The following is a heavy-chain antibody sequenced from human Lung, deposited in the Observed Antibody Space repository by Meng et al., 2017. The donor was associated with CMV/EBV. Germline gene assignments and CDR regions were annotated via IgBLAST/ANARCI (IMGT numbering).Heavy chain of an antibody. V-gene: IGHV4-4*02. CDR1: VGSTSSSNW. D-gene: IGHD6-19*01. Sequence: QVLVQCACPARSNPSGALSFTCASSVGSTSSSNWWSWVRQPPGKGLEWFGEIYHSGRTNYNPSLKSRVTISVDKSKNQFSLNLSSMTAADTAVYYCARVGQWLPIDYWGQGTLVTVSS. CDR2: IYHSGRT. J-gene: IGHJ4*02. CDR3: ARVGQWLPIDY.